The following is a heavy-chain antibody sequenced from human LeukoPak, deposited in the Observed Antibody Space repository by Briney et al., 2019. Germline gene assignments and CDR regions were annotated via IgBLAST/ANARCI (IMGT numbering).Heavy chain of an antibody. Sequence: PGGSLRLSCAASGFTFSSYGMHWVRQAPGKGLEWVAFIRYDGSNKYYADSVKGRFTISRDNSKNTLYLQMSSLRAEDTAVYYCAKGPFGGAPAGQIDYWGQGTLVTVSS. D-gene: IGHD6-13*01. J-gene: IGHJ4*02. V-gene: IGHV3-30*02. CDR1: GFTFSSYG. CDR3: AKGPFGGAPAGQIDY. CDR2: IRYDGSNK.